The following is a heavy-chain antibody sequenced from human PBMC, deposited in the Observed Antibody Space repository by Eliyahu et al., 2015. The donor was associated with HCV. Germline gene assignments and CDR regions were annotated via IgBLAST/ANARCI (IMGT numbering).Heavy chain of an antibody. CDR3: ARLEASVYFRPKAVSWYYYGMNV. D-gene: IGHD5/OR15-5a*01. Sequence: EVQLVQSGAEVKKPGESLKXSCXXSGYSXIXYWIGWVRQMPGKGLEWMGMXXPGDSXTRYSPXFQGQVTISADKSITTAYLQWSSLKASDTAMYYCARLEASVYFRPKAVSWYYYGMNVWGQGTTVTVSS. V-gene: IGHV5-51*03. J-gene: IGHJ6*02. CDR1: GYSXIXYW. CDR2: XXPGDSXT.